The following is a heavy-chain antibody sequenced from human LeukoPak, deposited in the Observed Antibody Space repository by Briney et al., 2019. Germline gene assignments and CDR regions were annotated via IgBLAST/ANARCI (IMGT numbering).Heavy chain of an antibody. D-gene: IGHD3-22*01. Sequence: SETLSLTCAVYGGSLSGYYWSWIRQPPGKGLEWIGEINHSGSTNYNPSLKSRVTISVDTSKNQFSLKLSSVTAADTAVYYCARGKSLRYYYDSSGYGVDAFDIWGQGTMVTVSS. J-gene: IGHJ3*02. V-gene: IGHV4-34*01. CDR2: INHSGST. CDR1: GGSLSGYY. CDR3: ARGKSLRYYYDSSGYGVDAFDI.